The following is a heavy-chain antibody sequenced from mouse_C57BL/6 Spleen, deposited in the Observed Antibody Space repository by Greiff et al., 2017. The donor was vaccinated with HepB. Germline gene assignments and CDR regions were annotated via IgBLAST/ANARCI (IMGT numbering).Heavy chain of an antibody. CDR3: ARGWPWFAY. CDR1: GYSITSGYY. CDR2: ISYDGSN. V-gene: IGHV3-6*01. D-gene: IGHD1-1*02. Sequence: EVQRVESGPGLVKPSQSLSLTCSVTGYSITSGYYWNWIRQFPGNKLEWMGYISYDGSNNYNPSLKNRISITRDTSKNQFFLKLNSVTTEDTATYYCARGWPWFAYWGQGTLVTVSA. J-gene: IGHJ3*01.